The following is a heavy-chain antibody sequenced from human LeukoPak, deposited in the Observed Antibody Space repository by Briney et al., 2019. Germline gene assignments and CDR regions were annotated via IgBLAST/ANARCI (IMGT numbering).Heavy chain of an antibody. CDR3: AKSGGYGLIDY. V-gene: IGHV4-39*01. CDR1: GVSISSSSYY. J-gene: IGHJ4*01. D-gene: IGHD6-25*01. Sequence: PSETLSLTCNVSGVSISSSSYYWGWIRQPPGKGLEWIGSIYSSGSTYYNSSLKSRVTISIDTSKNQVSLKMSSVTAADTAVYYCAKSGGYGLIDYWGQGTPVTVSS. CDR2: IYSSGST.